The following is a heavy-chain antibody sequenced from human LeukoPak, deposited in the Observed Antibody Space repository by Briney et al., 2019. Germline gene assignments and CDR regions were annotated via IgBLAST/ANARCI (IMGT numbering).Heavy chain of an antibody. CDR1: GFTFSNFA. D-gene: IGHD3-16*01. CDR2: ISYDGDNE. Sequence: GGSLRLSCAASGFTFSNFAMHWVRQAPGKGLEWVAVISYDGDNEYYADSVKGQFTISRDNSKDRLYLQMNSLRPEDTAMYYCARVRGGRSWYYYGMDVWGRGTTVTVSS. CDR3: ARVRGGRSWYYYGMDV. J-gene: IGHJ6*02. V-gene: IGHV3-30-3*01.